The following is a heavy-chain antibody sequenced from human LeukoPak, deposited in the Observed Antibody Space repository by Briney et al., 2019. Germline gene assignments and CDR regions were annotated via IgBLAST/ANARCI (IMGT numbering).Heavy chain of an antibody. J-gene: IGHJ3*02. CDR1: GGSISSYY. CDR2: IYTSGST. Sequence: SETLSLTCTVSGGSISSYYWSWIRQPAGKGLEWIGRIYTSGSTNYNPSLKSRVTMSVDTSKKQFSLKLSSVTAADTAVYYCARDNGMDSSGWYSRGAFDIWGQGTMVTVSS. V-gene: IGHV4-4*07. CDR3: ARDNGMDSSGWYSRGAFDI. D-gene: IGHD6-19*01.